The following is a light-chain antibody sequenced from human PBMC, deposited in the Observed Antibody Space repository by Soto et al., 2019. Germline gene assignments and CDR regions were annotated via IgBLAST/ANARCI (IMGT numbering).Light chain of an antibody. CDR2: DVT. CDR3: SSYARNRDVL. CDR1: NSDVGGYNY. J-gene: IGLJ2*01. Sequence: QSVLTQPASVSGSPGQSITISCTGTNSDVGGYNYVSWYQHHPGKAPKLMIYDVTNRPSGVSNRFSGSKSGNTASLSISGLQAEDEADYYCSSYARNRDVLFGGGTKLTVL. V-gene: IGLV2-14*03.